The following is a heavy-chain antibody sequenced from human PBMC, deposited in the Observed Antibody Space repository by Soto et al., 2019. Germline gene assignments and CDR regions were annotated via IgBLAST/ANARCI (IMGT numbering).Heavy chain of an antibody. CDR3: ARAGGKYYDSSGYHYGMDV. Sequence: SVKVSCKASEGTFRSYAISWVRQAPGQGLEWMGGIIPIFGTANYAQKFQGRVTITADKSTSTAYMELSSLRSEDTAVYYCARAGGKYYDSSGYHYGMDVWGQGTTVTVSS. V-gene: IGHV1-69*06. D-gene: IGHD3-22*01. CDR2: IIPIFGTA. CDR1: EGTFRSYA. J-gene: IGHJ6*02.